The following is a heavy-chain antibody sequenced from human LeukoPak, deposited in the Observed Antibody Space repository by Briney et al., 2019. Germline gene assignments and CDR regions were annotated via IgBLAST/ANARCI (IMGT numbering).Heavy chain of an antibody. J-gene: IGHJ6*03. CDR1: GGSFSGYY. CDR3: ARLSRGYSYGWGYYYYYMDV. CDR2: VNHSGST. V-gene: IGHV4-34*01. D-gene: IGHD5-18*01. Sequence: SETLSLTCAVYGGSFSGYYWSWIRQPPGKGLEWIGEVNHSGSTNYNPSLKSRVTISVDTSKNQFSLKLSSVTAADTAVYYCARLSRGYSYGWGYYYYYMDVWGKGTTVTVSS.